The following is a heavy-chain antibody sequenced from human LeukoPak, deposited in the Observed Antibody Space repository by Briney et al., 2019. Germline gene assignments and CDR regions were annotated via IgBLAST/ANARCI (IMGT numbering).Heavy chain of an antibody. CDR2: IYYSGVT. J-gene: IGHJ5*02. CDR3: ARGNIAAAGSGWFGP. CDR1: GGSLSSYY. Sequence: SETLSPTCTVSGGSLSSYYWTWIRQPPGKGLEWIGSIYYSGVTNYNPSLKSRVTISVDTSKNQFSLKLNSVTAADTAVYYCARGNIAAAGSGWFGPWGQGTLVTVSS. D-gene: IGHD6-13*01. V-gene: IGHV4-59*01.